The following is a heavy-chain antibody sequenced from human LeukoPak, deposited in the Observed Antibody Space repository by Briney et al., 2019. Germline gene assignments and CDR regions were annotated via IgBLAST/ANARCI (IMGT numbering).Heavy chain of an antibody. CDR1: GYTFTGYF. V-gene: IGHV1-2*02. J-gene: IGHJ3*02. Sequence: GASVKVSCKASGYTFTGYFIHWVRQAPGQGLEWMGWINPSSGGTNCAQKFQGRVTMTRDTSISTAYMELSRLRSDDTAVYYCARGVGIAVAGMLLVIWGQGTMVTVSS. CDR3: ARGVGIAVAGMLLVI. CDR2: INPSSGGT. D-gene: IGHD6-19*01.